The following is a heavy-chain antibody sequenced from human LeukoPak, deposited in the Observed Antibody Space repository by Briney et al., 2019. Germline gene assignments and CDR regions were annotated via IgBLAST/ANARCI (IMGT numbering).Heavy chain of an antibody. CDR2: ICAYNGNT. V-gene: IGHV1-18*01. J-gene: IGHJ6*02. Sequence: WSSVKVSCKASGYTFTSYGISWVRQAPRHGLEWMGWICAYNGNTNYAQKLQGRVTMTTDTSTSTAYMELRSLRSDDTAVYYCARDPPRIVVVVAATNYYGMDVWGQGTTVTVSS. CDR3: ARDPPRIVVVVAATNYYGMDV. D-gene: IGHD2-15*01. CDR1: GYTFTSYG.